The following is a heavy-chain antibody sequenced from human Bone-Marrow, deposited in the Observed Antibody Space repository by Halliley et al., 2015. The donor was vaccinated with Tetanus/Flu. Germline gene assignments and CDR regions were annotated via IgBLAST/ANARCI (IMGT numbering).Heavy chain of an antibody. CDR3: ARARGWTYLSDP. Sequence: QLVQSGAEVKKPGASVKVSCKASGYTFTTYDINWVRQATGHGLEWMGWMNPKTGNTGFAQRFKGRVTMTRNTSISTAYMELSSLTYGDTAIYYCARARGWTYLSDPWGQGTLVTVPS. CDR1: GYTFTTYD. CDR2: MNPKTGNT. V-gene: IGHV1-8*01. J-gene: IGHJ5*02. D-gene: IGHD1-26*01.